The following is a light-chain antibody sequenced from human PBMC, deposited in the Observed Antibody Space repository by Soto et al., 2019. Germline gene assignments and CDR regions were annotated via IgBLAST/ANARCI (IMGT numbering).Light chain of an antibody. CDR2: GAS. J-gene: IGKJ5*01. CDR3: QQYYNWPIT. V-gene: IGKV3-15*01. Sequence: ENVLTQSPATLSLSPGEGATLSCRASQSVSSNLAWYQQKPGQAPRLLIYGASTRATGIPARFSGSGSGTEFTLTISSLQSEDFAVYYCQQYYNWPITFGQGTRLEIK. CDR1: QSVSSN.